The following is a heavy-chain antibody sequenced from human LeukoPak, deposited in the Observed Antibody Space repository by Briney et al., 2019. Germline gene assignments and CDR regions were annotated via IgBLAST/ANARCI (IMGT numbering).Heavy chain of an antibody. CDR1: GFTFSSYG. CDR3: AKDGLDP. CDR2: ISYDGSNE. J-gene: IGHJ5*02. Sequence: GRSLRLSCAASGFTFSSYGMHWVRQAPGKGLEWVAVISYDGSNEYYADSVKGRFTISRDNSKNTLYLQMNSLRAEDTAVYYCAKDGLDPWGQGTQVTVSS. V-gene: IGHV3-30*18.